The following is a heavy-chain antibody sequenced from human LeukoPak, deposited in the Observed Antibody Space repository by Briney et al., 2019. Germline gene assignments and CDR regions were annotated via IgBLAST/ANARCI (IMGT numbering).Heavy chain of an antibody. D-gene: IGHD6-19*01. CDR2: ISFHGTDT. V-gene: IGHV3-30*04. CDR3: ATGSSGWYYFDY. J-gene: IGHJ4*02. CDR1: GFTFISYA. Sequence: GGSLRLSCAASGFTFISYAIHWVRQAPGKGLEWVAVISFHGTDTFYADSVKGRFTISRDNSKNTLYLQMNSLRAEDTAVYYCATGSSGWYYFDYWGQGTLVTVSS.